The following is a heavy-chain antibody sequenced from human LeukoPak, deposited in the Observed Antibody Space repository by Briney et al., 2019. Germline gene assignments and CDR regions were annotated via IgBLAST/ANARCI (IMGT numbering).Heavy chain of an antibody. J-gene: IGHJ4*02. Sequence: PGGSLRLSCSASGFTFSISIMNWVRQAPGTGLGWVSSISSSSSYIYYADSVKGRFTISRDNAKNSLYLRMNSLRAEDTAVYYCASSSYYYGSGNFDYWGQGALVTVSS. CDR1: GFTFSISI. CDR3: ASSSYYYGSGNFDY. CDR2: ISSSSSYI. D-gene: IGHD3-10*01. V-gene: IGHV3-21*01.